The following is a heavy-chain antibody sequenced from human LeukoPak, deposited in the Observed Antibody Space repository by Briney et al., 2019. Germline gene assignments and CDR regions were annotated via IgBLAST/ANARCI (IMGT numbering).Heavy chain of an antibody. V-gene: IGHV1-8*01. CDR2: MNPNSGNT. CDR3: ARGDSSSTANWFDP. Sequence: ASVTVSCKASGYTFTSYDINWVRQATGQGLEWMGWMNPNSGNTGYAQKFQGRVTMTRNTSISTAYMELSSLRSEDTAVYYCARGDSSSTANWFDPWGQGTLVTVSS. J-gene: IGHJ5*02. CDR1: GYTFTSYD. D-gene: IGHD6-6*01.